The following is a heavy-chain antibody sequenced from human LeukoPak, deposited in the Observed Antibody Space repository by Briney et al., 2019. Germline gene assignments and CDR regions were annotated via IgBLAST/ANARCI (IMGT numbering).Heavy chain of an antibody. J-gene: IGHJ4*02. CDR2: IYTSGST. CDR1: GGSIGSYY. V-gene: IGHV4-4*07. D-gene: IGHD1-1*01. Sequence: SETLSLTCTVSGGSIGSYYWSWIRQPAGKGLEWIGRIYTSGSTNYNPSLKSRVTISVDKSKNQFSLKLSSVTAADTAVYYCARTSAWNGAPSVWGQGTLVTVSS. CDR3: ARTSAWNGAPSV.